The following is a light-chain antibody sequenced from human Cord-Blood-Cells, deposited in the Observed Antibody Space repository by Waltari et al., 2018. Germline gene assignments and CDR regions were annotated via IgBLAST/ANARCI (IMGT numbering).Light chain of an antibody. V-gene: IGLV2-14*01. CDR3: SSYTSSSTWV. CDR1: SSDVGGYNY. J-gene: IGLJ3*02. CDR2: DVS. Sequence: QSALTQPASVSGSPGQSITISCTGTSSDVGGYNYVSWYQQHQGKAPKLMIYDVSNRPSGVSNRVSGSKSGNTASLTISGLQADDEADYYCSSYTSSSTWVFGGGTKLTVL.